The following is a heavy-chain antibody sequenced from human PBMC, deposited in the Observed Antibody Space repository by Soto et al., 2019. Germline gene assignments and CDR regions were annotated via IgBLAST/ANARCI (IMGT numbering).Heavy chain of an antibody. Sequence: QVQLVQSGAEVKKPGSSVKVSCEASGGTFSSYAISWVRQAPGQGLEWMGGIIPIFGTANYAQKFQGRVTITADESTSTAYMELSSLRSEDTAVYYCARAHSSWTVRDYYYGMDVWGQGTTVTVSS. CDR3: ARAHSSWTVRDYYYGMDV. J-gene: IGHJ6*02. D-gene: IGHD6-13*01. CDR2: IIPIFGTA. V-gene: IGHV1-69*01. CDR1: GGTFSSYA.